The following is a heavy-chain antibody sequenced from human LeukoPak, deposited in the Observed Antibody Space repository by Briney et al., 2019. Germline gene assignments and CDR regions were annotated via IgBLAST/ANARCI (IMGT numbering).Heavy chain of an antibody. J-gene: IGHJ6*02. CDR3: ARDEYSGYGIYYGMDV. CDR1: GGSISSGDYY. D-gene: IGHD5-12*01. V-gene: IGHV4-30-4*02. CDR2: IYYSGST. Sequence: SETLSLTCTVSGGSISSGDYYWSWIRQPPGKGLEWIGYIYYSGSTYYNPSLKSRVTISVDTSKNQFSLKLSSVTAADTAVYYCARDEYSGYGIYYGMDVWGQGTTVTVSS.